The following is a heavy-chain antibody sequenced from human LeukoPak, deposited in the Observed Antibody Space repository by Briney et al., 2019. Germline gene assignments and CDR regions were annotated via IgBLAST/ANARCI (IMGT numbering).Heavy chain of an antibody. CDR2: ISSSGSTI. Sequence: GGSLRLSCAASGFTLSSYEMNWVRQAPGKGLEWVSYISSSGSTIYYADSVKGRFTISRDNAKNSLYLQMNSLRAEDTAVYYCARGSGYDFLVAFDIWGQGTMVTVSS. V-gene: IGHV3-48*03. CDR1: GFTLSSYE. D-gene: IGHD5-12*01. CDR3: ARGSGYDFLVAFDI. J-gene: IGHJ3*02.